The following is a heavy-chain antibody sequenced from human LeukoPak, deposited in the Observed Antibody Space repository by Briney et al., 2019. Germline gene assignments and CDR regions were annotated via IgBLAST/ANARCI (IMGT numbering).Heavy chain of an antibody. CDR3: ARHTMDYGHYSSFDY. Sequence: VGSLRLSCAASGFTFSSYWMSWVRQAPGKGLEWVANIKQDGSEKYYVDSVKGRFTISRDNAKNSLYLQMNSLRAEDTAVYYCARHTMDYGHYSSFDYWGQGTLVTVSS. CDR2: IKQDGSEK. J-gene: IGHJ4*02. V-gene: IGHV3-7*01. CDR1: GFTFSSYW. D-gene: IGHD4-17*01.